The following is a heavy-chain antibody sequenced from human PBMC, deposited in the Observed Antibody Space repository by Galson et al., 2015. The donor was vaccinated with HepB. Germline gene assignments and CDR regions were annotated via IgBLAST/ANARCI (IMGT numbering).Heavy chain of an antibody. CDR1: GFTFSSYW. D-gene: IGHD4-17*01. CDR2: IKQDGSEK. V-gene: IGHV3-7*01. CDR3: ARDPGHGDYYFDY. J-gene: IGHJ4*02. Sequence: SLRLSCAASGFTFSSYWMSWVRQAPGKGLEWVANIKQDGSEKYYVDSVKGRFTISRDNAKNSLYLQMNSLRAEDTAVYYCARDPGHGDYYFDYWGQGTLVTVSS.